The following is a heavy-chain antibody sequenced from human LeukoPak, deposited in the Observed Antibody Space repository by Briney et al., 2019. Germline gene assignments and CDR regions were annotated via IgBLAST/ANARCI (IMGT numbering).Heavy chain of an antibody. Sequence: SETLSLTCAVYGGSFSGYYWSWIRQPPGKGLEWIGEINHSGSTNYNPSLKSRVTISVDTSKNQFSLKLSSVTAAGTAVYFCARGRICSSTSCYPRYWGQGTLVTVSS. CDR1: GGSFSGYY. D-gene: IGHD2-2*01. J-gene: IGHJ4*02. CDR2: INHSGST. CDR3: ARGRICSSTSCYPRY. V-gene: IGHV4-34*01.